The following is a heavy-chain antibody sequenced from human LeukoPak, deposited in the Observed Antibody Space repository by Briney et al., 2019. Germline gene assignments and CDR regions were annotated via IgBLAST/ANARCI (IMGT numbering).Heavy chain of an antibody. CDR2: IDLDGSEK. J-gene: IGHJ3*02. D-gene: IGHD1-1*01. CDR3: ARDPTGNDAFDI. CDR1: GFIFSNYW. V-gene: IGHV3-7*05. Sequence: GGSLRLSCAASGFIFSNYWMSWVRQAPGKGLEWVAIIDLDGSEKYYVDSVKGRFTISRDNAKNSLYLQMNSLRADDTAVCYCARDPTGNDAFDIWGQGTMVTVS.